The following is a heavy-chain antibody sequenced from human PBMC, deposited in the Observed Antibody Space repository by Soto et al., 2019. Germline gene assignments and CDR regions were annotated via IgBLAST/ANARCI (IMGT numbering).Heavy chain of an antibody. V-gene: IGHV3-33*01. J-gene: IGHJ4*02. CDR3: ARDGEGTAAHRGYFAY. CDR1: AVTFTGFG. CDR2: IRFDGSNT. Sequence: PRGSLRLSCAASAVTFTGFGMHWVRQAPGKGLEWVAVIRFDGSNTYYADSVKGRFTISRDNPKNMLYLQMNSLRAEDTAIYYCARDGEGTAAHRGYFAYWGRGSL. D-gene: IGHD1-7*01.